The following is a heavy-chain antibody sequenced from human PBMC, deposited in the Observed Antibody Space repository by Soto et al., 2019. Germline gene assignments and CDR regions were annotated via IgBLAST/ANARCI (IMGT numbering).Heavy chain of an antibody. CDR2: IIPIFGTA. Sequence: SVKVSCKASGGTFSSYAISWVRQAPGQGLEWMGGIIPIFGTANYAVKFQGRVTITVDRVTSTGYMELTSLRSEDTAVYFCASTGGAPEGDESGRGDAFDIWGQGTKVTVSS. J-gene: IGHJ3*02. CDR1: GGTFSSYA. CDR3: ASTGGAPEGDESGRGDAFDI. D-gene: IGHD1-26*01. V-gene: IGHV1-69*06.